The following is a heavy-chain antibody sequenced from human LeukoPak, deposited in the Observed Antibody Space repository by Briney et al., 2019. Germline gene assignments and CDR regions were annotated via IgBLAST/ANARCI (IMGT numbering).Heavy chain of an antibody. CDR1: GYSISSGYY. Sequence: PSETLSLTCTVSGYSISSGYYWGWIRQPPGKGLEWIGSIYHSGSTYYNPSLKSRVAISLDKSSNQFSLRLTSVTAADTAMYFCAREEMPGKFDYWGQGTLVTVSS. CDR2: IYHSGST. D-gene: IGHD1-26*01. J-gene: IGHJ4*02. CDR3: AREEMPGKFDY. V-gene: IGHV4-38-2*02.